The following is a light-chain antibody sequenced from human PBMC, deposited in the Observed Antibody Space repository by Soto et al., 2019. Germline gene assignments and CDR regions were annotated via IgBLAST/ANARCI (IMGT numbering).Light chain of an antibody. CDR2: WAS. V-gene: IGKV4-1*01. CDR3: QQYHTTPWT. J-gene: IGKJ1*01. CDR1: QSVLYSSNNENY. Sequence: DIVMTQSPDSLAVSLGERATINCKSSQSVLYSSNNENYLAWYQQKPGQPPKLLIYWASTRESGVPDRFSGSGSGTDFTPTISSLQAEDVAVYYCQQYHTTPWTFGQGTKVEIK.